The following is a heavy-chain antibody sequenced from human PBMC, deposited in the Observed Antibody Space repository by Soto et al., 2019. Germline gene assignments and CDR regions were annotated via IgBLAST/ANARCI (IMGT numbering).Heavy chain of an antibody. J-gene: IGHJ4*02. D-gene: IGHD3-9*01. CDR3: ARGGVLRYFDWSTDLDY. CDR2: INSDGSST. Sequence: SGGSLRLSCAASGFTFSSYWMHWVRQAPGKGLVWVSRINSDGSSTSYADSVKGRFTISRDNAKNTLYLQMNSLRAEDTAVYYCARGGVLRYFDWSTDLDYWGQGTLVTVSS. CDR1: GFTFSSYW. V-gene: IGHV3-74*01.